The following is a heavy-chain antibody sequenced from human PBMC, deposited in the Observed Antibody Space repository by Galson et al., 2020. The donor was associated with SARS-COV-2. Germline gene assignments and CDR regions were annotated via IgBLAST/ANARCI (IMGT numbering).Heavy chain of an antibody. CDR1: GGSISSGGYY. CDR3: ASEGVYYDSSGYYALDYGMDV. V-gene: IGHV4-31*03. D-gene: IGHD3-22*01. J-gene: IGHJ6*02. CDR2: IHYSGST. Sequence: SETLSLTCTVSGGSISSGGYYWSWIRQHPGKGLEWIGYIHYSGSTYYNPSLKSRVTISVDTSKNQFSLKLSSVTAADTAVYYCASEGVYYDSSGYYALDYGMDVWGQGTTVTVSS.